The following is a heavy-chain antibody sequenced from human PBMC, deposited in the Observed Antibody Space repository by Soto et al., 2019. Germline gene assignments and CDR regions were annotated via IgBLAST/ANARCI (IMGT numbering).Heavy chain of an antibody. D-gene: IGHD3-10*01. CDR1: GFTFSSYS. CDR2: ISSSSSTI. J-gene: IGHJ6*03. Sequence: GGSLRLSCAASGFTFSSYSMNWVRQAPGKGLEWVSYISSSSSTIYYADSVKGRFTISRDNAKNSLYLQMNSLRAEDTAVYYCASLAWFGESPYYSYYYMDVWGKGTTVTVSS. CDR3: ASLAWFGESPYYSYYYMDV. V-gene: IGHV3-48*01.